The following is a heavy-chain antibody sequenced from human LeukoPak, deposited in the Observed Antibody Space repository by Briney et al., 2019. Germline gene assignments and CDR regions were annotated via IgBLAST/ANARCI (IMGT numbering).Heavy chain of an antibody. CDR1: GGSISAYY. CDR3: ARHSSSSRGWFDP. CDR2: IYSSGST. D-gene: IGHD6-6*01. Sequence: PSETLSLTCTVSGGSISAYYWSWIRQPPGKGLEWIGYIYSSGSTNYNPSLKSRVTISVDTSKNQFSLNFSSVTAADTAMYYCARHSSSSRGWFDPWGQGILVTASS. J-gene: IGHJ5*02. V-gene: IGHV4-59*08.